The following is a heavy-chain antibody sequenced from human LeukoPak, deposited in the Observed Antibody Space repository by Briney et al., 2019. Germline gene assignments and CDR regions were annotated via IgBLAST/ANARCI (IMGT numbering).Heavy chain of an antibody. Sequence: PGGSLRLSCGASGFTFSTSWMIWVRQAPGKGLEWVANLNQDGGEKYYVDSVKGRFTISRDNGRNSLYLQMDSLRVEDTAVSYCVRGLYGYWGQGTLVTVSS. CDR2: LNQDGGEK. D-gene: IGHD4-17*01. CDR3: VRGLYGY. J-gene: IGHJ4*02. V-gene: IGHV3-7*03. CDR1: GFTFSTSW.